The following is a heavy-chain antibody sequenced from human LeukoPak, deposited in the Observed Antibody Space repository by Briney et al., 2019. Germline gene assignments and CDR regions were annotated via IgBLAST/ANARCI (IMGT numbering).Heavy chain of an antibody. CDR2: ILYDGRSE. J-gene: IGHJ3*02. CDR1: GFTFSNYG. D-gene: IGHD1-1*01. CDR3: ASRKTGGAFDI. Sequence: PGGSLRLSCAASGFTFSNYGMHWVRLAPGKGLEWVAYILYDGRSENYAESVKGRFTISRDNSKSTLFLQMNSLRAEDTAVYYCASRKTGGAFDIWGQGTMVTVSS. V-gene: IGHV3-30*03.